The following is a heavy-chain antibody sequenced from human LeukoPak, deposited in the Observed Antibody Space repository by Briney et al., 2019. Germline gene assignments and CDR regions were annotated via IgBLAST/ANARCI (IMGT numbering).Heavy chain of an antibody. CDR2: IYPRDGST. D-gene: IGHD2-15*01. V-gene: IGHV1-46*01. Sequence: GASVKVSCKASGYSFTSNYIHWVRQAPGQGLEWMGMIYPRDGSTSYAQKFQGRVTVTRDTSTSTVHMELSGLRSEDTAVYYCARDPPRIVVVVAATNYYGMDVWGQGTTVTVS. J-gene: IGHJ6*02. CDR1: GYSFTSNY. CDR3: ARDPPRIVVVVAATNYYGMDV.